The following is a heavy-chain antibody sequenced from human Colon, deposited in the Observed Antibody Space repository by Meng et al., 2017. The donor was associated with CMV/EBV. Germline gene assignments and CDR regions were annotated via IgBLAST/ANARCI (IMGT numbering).Heavy chain of an antibody. CDR3: ARGPDIGAF. CDR1: GFTFTRHW. D-gene: IGHD5-12*01. CDR2: IKEDGSTK. J-gene: IGHJ4*02. Sequence: GESLKISCGASGFTFTRHWMMWVRQPPGKGLEWAANIKEDGSTKLYVDSVKGRFTIARDNSKNSLFLQMNSLRVEDTAVYYCARGPDIGAFWGQGTLVTVSS. V-gene: IGHV3-7*01.